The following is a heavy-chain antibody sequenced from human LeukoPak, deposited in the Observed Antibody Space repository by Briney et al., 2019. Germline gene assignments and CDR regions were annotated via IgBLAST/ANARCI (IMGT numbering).Heavy chain of an antibody. CDR2: IYHSGST. V-gene: IGHV4-30-2*01. D-gene: IGHD3-22*01. Sequence: PSQTLSLTCAVSGGSISSGGYSWSWIRQPPGKGLEWIGYIYHSGSTYYNPSLKSRVTISVDRSKNQFSLKLSSVTAADTAVYYCASYYYDSSGTDAFDIWGQGTMVTVSS. CDR1: GGSISSGGYS. CDR3: ASYYYDSSGTDAFDI. J-gene: IGHJ3*02.